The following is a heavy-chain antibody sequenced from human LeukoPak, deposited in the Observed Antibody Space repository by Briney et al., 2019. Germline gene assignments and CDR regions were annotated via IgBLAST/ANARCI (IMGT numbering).Heavy chain of an antibody. CDR3: ARVTGLTYYMDV. Sequence: SETLSLTCTVSGGSIGSYYWSWIRQPPGKGLEWIGYIYYSGSTNYNPSLKSRVTISVDTSKNQFSLKLSSVTAADTAVYYCARVTGLTYYMDVWGKGTTVTVSS. D-gene: IGHD3-16*01. J-gene: IGHJ6*03. V-gene: IGHV4-59*01. CDR1: GGSIGSYY. CDR2: IYYSGST.